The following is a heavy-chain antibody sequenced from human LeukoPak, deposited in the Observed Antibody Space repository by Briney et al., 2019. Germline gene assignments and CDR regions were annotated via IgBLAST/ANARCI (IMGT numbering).Heavy chain of an antibody. Sequence: PSETLSLTCTVSGGSISSSSYYWGWIRQPPGKGLEWIGSIYYSGSTYYNPSLKSRVTISVDTSKNQFSLKLSSVTAADTAVYYCAREVAVAGTDYNWLDPWGQGTLVTVSS. V-gene: IGHV4-39*07. CDR1: GGSISSSSYY. CDR3: AREVAVAGTDYNWLDP. J-gene: IGHJ5*02. CDR2: IYYSGST. D-gene: IGHD6-19*01.